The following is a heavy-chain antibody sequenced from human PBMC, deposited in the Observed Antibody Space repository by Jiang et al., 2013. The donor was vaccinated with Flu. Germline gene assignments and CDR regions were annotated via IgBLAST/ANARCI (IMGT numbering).Heavy chain of an antibody. J-gene: IGHJ6*02. Sequence: ETLSLTCTVSGGSISSSHYLWGWIRQPPGKGLEWIGSIYYRGSTYYNPSLKSRVTMSVDTSKNQFSLKLSSVTAADTAVYYCARLDYGDGYYYYGMDVWGQGTTVTVSS. CDR1: GGSISSSHYL. CDR3: ARLDYGDGYYYYGMDV. V-gene: IGHV4-39*01. D-gene: IGHD4-17*01. CDR2: IYYRGST.